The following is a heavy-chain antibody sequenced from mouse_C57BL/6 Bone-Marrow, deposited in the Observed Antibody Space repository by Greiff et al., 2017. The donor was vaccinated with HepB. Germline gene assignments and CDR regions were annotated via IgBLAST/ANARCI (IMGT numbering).Heavy chain of an antibody. CDR3: ARQGYSPWYFDV. CDR1: GFTFSSYG. J-gene: IGHJ1*03. CDR2: ISSGGSYT. D-gene: IGHD3-1*01. V-gene: IGHV5-6*01. Sequence: EVKLVESGGDLVKPGGSLKLSCAASGFTFSSYGMSWVRQTPDKRLEWVATISSGGSYTYYPDSVKGRFTISRDNAKNTLYLQMSSLKSEDTAMYYCARQGYSPWYFDVWGTGTTVTVSS.